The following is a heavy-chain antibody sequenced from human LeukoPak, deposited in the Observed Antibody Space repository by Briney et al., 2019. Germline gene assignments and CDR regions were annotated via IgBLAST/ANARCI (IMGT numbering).Heavy chain of an antibody. Sequence: GASVKVSCKASGYTFTAYYIHWVRQAPGQGLEWMGGIIPIFGTANYAQKFQGRVTITADESTSTAYMELSSLRSEDTAVYYCARDGAPPHAAGPNDYWGQGTLVTVSS. CDR1: GYTFTAYY. CDR3: ARDGAPPHAAGPNDY. J-gene: IGHJ4*02. CDR2: IIPIFGTA. V-gene: IGHV1-69*13. D-gene: IGHD3-10*01.